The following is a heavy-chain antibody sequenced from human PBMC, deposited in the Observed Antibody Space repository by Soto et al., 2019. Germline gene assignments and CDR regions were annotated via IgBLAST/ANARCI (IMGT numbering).Heavy chain of an antibody. D-gene: IGHD2-15*01. J-gene: IGHJ4*02. CDR1: GYTFTSYG. CDR2: ISAYDGNT. CDR3: ARGNCSGGSCQAPPFDY. Sequence: QVQLVQSGAEVKKAGASVKVSCKASGYTFTSYGISWVRQAPGQGLEWMGWISAYDGNTNYAQKLHSRVTMTTDTSTSTAYMEVRSLRSDDTAVYYCARGNCSGGSCQAPPFDYWGQGTLVTVSS. V-gene: IGHV1-18*01.